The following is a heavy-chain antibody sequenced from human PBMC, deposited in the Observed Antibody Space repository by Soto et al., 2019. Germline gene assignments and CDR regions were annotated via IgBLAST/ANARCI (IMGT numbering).Heavy chain of an antibody. D-gene: IGHD3-22*01. CDR2: IYYSGST. V-gene: IGHV4-59*01. J-gene: IGHJ3*02. CDR1: GGSIRSYY. CDR3: AGSGFYAFDI. Sequence: SESLSLTCTVSGGSIRSYYWSWIRQPPGKGLEWIGYIYYSGSTNYNPSLKSRVTISVDTSKNQFSLKLSSVTAADTAVYYCAGSGFYAFDIWGQGTMVTVSS.